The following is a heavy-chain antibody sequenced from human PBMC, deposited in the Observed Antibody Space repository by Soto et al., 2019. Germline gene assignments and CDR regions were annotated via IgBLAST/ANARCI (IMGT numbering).Heavy chain of an antibody. V-gene: IGHV3-15*01. D-gene: IGHD2-8*01. CDR1: GFTFSNAW. CDR3: TTDRNPSWAYCTNGVCQRLYYYYGMDV. Sequence: GGSLRLSCAASGFTFSNAWMSWVRQAPGKGLEWVGRIKSKTDGGTTDYAAPVKGRFTISRDDSKSTLYLQMNSLKTEDTAVYYCTTDRNPSWAYCTNGVCQRLYYYYGMDVWGQGTTVTVSS. J-gene: IGHJ6*02. CDR2: IKSKTDGGTT.